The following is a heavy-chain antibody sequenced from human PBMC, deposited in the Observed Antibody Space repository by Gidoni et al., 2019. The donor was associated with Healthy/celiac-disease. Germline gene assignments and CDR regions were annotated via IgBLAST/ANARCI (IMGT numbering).Heavy chain of an antibody. J-gene: IGHJ6*02. D-gene: IGHD3-3*01. V-gene: IGHV3-23*01. CDR1: GFTCSSNA. CDR2: ISGSGGST. Sequence: EVQLLESGGGVVQPGGSLRLCCAAYGFTCSSNAMGWVRQAPGKGLGWVLDISGSGGSTYYADYVTGWFTISRDNSKNTLYLQMNSLRAEDTAVYYCAKGGRGYEVWSGYYEAYYYYGMDVWGQGTTVTVSS. CDR3: AKGGRGYEVWSGYYEAYYYYGMDV.